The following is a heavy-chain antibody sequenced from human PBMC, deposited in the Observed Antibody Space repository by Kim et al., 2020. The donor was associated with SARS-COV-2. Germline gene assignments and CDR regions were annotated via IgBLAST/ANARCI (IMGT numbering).Heavy chain of an antibody. D-gene: IGHD3-9*01. CDR2: IIPIFGTA. CDR3: ARDAPGLRYFDWPPFDP. Sequence: SVKVSCKASGGTFSSYAISWVRQAPGQGLEWMGGIIPIFGTANYAQKFQGRVTITADESTSTAYMELSSLRSEVTAVYYCARDAPGLRYFDWPPFDPWGQGTLVTVSS. J-gene: IGHJ5*02. CDR1: GGTFSSYA. V-gene: IGHV1-69*13.